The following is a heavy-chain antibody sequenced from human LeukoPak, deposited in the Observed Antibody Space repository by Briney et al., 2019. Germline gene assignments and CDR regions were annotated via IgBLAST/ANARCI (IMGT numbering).Heavy chain of an antibody. V-gene: IGHV3-23*01. CDR1: GFTFSSYA. J-gene: IGHJ3*02. CDR2: ISGSGDTT. D-gene: IGHD2-2*01. Sequence: PGGSLRLSCTTSGFTFSSYAMTWVRQAPGRGLEWVSSISGSGDTTNYADSAKGRFTISRDNSESTLYLQMASLRAEDTAIYYCAKVFPYCTPTTCPRGPFDIWGQGTMVTVSS. CDR3: AKVFPYCTPTTCPRGPFDI.